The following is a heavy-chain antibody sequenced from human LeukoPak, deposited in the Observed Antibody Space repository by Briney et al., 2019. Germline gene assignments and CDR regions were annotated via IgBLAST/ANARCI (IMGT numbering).Heavy chain of an antibody. V-gene: IGHV3-23*01. Sequence: GGSLRLSCAASGFTFSSYAMSWVRQAPGKGLEWVSGISASGGSTYYADSVKGRFAISRDNSKNTLYLQMNSLRAEDTAVYYCAKHDYYGSGSPDYWGQGTLVTVSS. D-gene: IGHD3-10*01. CDR2: ISASGGST. CDR3: AKHDYYGSGSPDY. CDR1: GFTFSSYA. J-gene: IGHJ4*02.